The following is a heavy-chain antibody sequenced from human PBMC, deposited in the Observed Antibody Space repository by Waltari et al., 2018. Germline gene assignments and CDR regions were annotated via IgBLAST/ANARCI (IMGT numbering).Heavy chain of an antibody. CDR1: GFTFRSYS. V-gene: IGHV3-21*01. Sequence: EVQLVESGGGLVKPGGSLRLSCAASGFTFRSYSMNWVRQAPGKGLEWVSSISSSSSYIYYADSVKGRFTISRDNAKNSLYLQMNSLRAEDTAVYYCARVGSSVGFYYYGMDVWGQGTTVTVSS. CDR2: ISSSSSYI. J-gene: IGHJ6*02. CDR3: ARVGSSVGFYYYGMDV. D-gene: IGHD6-13*01.